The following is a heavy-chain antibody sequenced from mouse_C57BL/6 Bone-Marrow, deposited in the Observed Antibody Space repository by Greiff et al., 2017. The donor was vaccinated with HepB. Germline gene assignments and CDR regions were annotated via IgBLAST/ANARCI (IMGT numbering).Heavy chain of an antibody. Sequence: EVKVVESEGGLVQPGSSMKLSCTASGFTFSDYYMAWVRQVPEKGLEWVANINYDGSSTYYLDSLKSRFIISRDNAKNILYLQMSSLKSEDTATYYCARGTGTGWYFDVWGTGTTVTVSS. J-gene: IGHJ1*03. V-gene: IGHV5-16*01. D-gene: IGHD4-1*01. CDR1: GFTFSDYY. CDR2: INYDGSST. CDR3: ARGTGTGWYFDV.